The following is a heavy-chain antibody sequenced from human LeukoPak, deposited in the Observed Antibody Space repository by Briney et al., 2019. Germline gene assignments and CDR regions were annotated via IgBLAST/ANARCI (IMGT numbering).Heavy chain of an antibody. Sequence: GGSLRLSCAAYWFTVSSNYMSWVRQAPGKGLEWVSIIYSGGSTYYTDSVKGRFTISRDNSKNTLYLQMNDLRAEDTAVYYCARDEGYGSGSFDIWGQGTMVTLSS. J-gene: IGHJ3*02. CDR1: WFTVSSNY. CDR2: IYSGGST. V-gene: IGHV3-53*01. D-gene: IGHD3-10*01. CDR3: ARDEGYGSGSFDI.